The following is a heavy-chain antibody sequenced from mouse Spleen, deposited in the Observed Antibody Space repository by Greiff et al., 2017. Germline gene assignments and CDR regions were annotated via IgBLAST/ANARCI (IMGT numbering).Heavy chain of an antibody. CDR3: AKEPNYYGSSYGYFDV. CDR2: IWRGGST. CDR1: GFSLTSYG. J-gene: IGHJ1*01. V-gene: IGHV2-5-1*01. D-gene: IGHD1-1*01. Sequence: QVQLQQSGPSLVQPSQSLSITCTVSGFSLTSYGVHWVRQSPGKGLEWLGVIWRGGSTDYNAAFMSRLSITKDNSKSQVFFKMNSLQADDTAIYYCAKEPNYYGSSYGYFDVWGAGTTVTVSS.